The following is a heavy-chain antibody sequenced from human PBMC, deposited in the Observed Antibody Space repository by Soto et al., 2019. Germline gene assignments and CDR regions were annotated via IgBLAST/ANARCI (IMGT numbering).Heavy chain of an antibody. CDR1: GGTFSSYA. CDR3: ASTDYYDSSGYYYEAAY. V-gene: IGHV1-69*13. Sequence: ASVKVSCKASGGTFSSYAISWGRQAPGQGLEWMGGIIPIFGTANYAQKFQGRVTITADESTSTAYMELSSLRSEDTAVYYCASTDYYDSSGYYYEAAYWGQGTLVTVSS. CDR2: IIPIFGTA. D-gene: IGHD3-22*01. J-gene: IGHJ4*02.